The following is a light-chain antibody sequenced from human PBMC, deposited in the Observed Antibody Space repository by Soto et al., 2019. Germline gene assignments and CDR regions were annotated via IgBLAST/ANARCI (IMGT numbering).Light chain of an antibody. CDR3: QQYNNWPPFT. J-gene: IGKJ3*01. V-gene: IGKV3-15*01. CDR2: GAS. Sequence: EIVMTQSPATLSVSPGERATLSCRATQSVSSNLAWYQQKPGQAPRLLIYGASTRATGIPARFSGSGSGTEFTLSISSLQSEDFAVYYCQQYNNWPPFTFGAGTKVVIK. CDR1: QSVSSN.